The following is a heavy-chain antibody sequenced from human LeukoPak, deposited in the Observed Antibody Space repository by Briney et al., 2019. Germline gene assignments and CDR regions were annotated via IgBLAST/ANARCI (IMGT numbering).Heavy chain of an antibody. CDR3: ARKDSGAAFDI. J-gene: IGHJ3*02. CDR2: VSISSGTI. D-gene: IGHD1-26*01. CDR1: GFTFTGHN. V-gene: IGHV3-48*04. Sequence: GGSLRLSCAASGFTFTGHNMNWVRQAPGKGLEWISFVSISSGTIYYADSVKGRFSISRDNAKNSLYLQMNSLRAEDTAVYYCARKDSGAAFDIWGQGTMVTVSS.